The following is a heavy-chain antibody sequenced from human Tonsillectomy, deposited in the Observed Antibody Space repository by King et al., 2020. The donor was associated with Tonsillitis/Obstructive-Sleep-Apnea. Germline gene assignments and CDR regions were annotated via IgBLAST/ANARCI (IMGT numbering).Heavy chain of an antibody. Sequence: VQLQESGPGLVKPSETLSLTCTVSGGSIRTDYWSWIRQPPGKGLEWIGYISYSGSTNYNPSLKSRVTMSVDTSKNQLSLKLSSVTAADTAVYYCARDMVLEAGGDAFDIWGQGTIVTVSS. CDR3: ARDMVLEAGGDAFDI. V-gene: IGHV4-59*01. CDR2: ISYSGST. J-gene: IGHJ3*02. CDR1: GGSIRTDY. D-gene: IGHD2-8*01.